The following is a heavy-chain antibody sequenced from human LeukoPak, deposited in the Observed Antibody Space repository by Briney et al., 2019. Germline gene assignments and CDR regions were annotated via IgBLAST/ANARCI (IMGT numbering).Heavy chain of an antibody. J-gene: IGHJ6*03. Sequence: KPGGSLRLSCAASGLTFSNAWMSWVRQVPGKGLEWVGRIKRKSDGGTTDYAAPVKGRFTISRDNSKNTLYLQMNSLRAEDTAVYYCARVAEVGVTGYYYYMDVWGKGTTVTISS. V-gene: IGHV3-15*01. CDR2: IKRKSDGGTT. CDR3: ARVAEVGVTGYYYYMDV. CDR1: GLTFSNAW. D-gene: IGHD1-26*01.